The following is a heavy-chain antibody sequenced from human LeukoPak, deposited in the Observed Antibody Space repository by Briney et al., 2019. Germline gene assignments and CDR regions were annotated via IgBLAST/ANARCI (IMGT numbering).Heavy chain of an antibody. V-gene: IGHV1-46*01. CDR3: ASVLHSGSYFDY. CDR1: GYTFTSYY. Sequence: ASVKVSCKASGYTFTSYYMHWVRQAPGQGLEWMGIINPSGGSTSYAQKFQGRVTMTRDTSTSTAYMELSSLRSEDTAVYYCASVLHSGSYFDYWGQGTLVTVSS. D-gene: IGHD1-26*01. J-gene: IGHJ4*02. CDR2: INPSGGST.